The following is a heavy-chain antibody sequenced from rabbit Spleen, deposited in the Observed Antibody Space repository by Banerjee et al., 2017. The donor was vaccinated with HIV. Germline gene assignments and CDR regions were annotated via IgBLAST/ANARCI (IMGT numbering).Heavy chain of an antibody. CDR1: GFDFSSYG. CDR3: VRGASSSGYYNL. J-gene: IGHJ4*01. Sequence: QEQLVESGGGLVQPGGSLKLSCKASGFDFSSYGVSWVRQAPGKGLEWIGYIEPIFGNTYYANWVNGRFTISSHNAQNTLYLQLSRLTAADTATYFCVRGASSSGYYNLWGQGTLVTVS. CDR2: IEPIFGNT. V-gene: IGHV1S47*01. D-gene: IGHD1-1*01.